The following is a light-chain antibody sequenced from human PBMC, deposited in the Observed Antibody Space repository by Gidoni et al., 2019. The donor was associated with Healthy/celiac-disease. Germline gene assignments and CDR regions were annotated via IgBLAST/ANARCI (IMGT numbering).Light chain of an antibody. V-gene: IGKV1-33*01. Sequence: DIKMTPSPSSLSASVGDRVTITCQASQDISNYLTWYQQKPGKAPKLLIYDASNLEPGVPSRFSGSGSAPDFTFTISRLQPEDIATYYCQQYDNFFGGGTKVEIK. CDR3: QQYDNF. J-gene: IGKJ4*01. CDR1: QDISNY. CDR2: DAS.